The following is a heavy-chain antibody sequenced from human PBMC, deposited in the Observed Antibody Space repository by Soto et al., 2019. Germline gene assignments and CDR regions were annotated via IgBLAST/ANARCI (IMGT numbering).Heavy chain of an antibody. Sequence: QVQLQESGTGLVKPSETLSLRCTVSNGSISKYYWNWIRHPAWEGLAWIGRVYRSGSASYNPSLSGRVTKSVDTSKKQFSLKLNSVTAAETAVYYGARSSHKESWFAPWGLGTLVTVSS. D-gene: IGHD6-13*01. CDR3: ARSSHKESWFAP. CDR2: VYRSGSA. CDR1: NGSISKYY. J-gene: IGHJ5*02. V-gene: IGHV4-4*07.